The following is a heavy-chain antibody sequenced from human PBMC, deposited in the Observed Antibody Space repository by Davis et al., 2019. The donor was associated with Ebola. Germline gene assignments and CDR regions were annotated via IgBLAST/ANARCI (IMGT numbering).Heavy chain of an antibody. Sequence: ASVKVSCKASGYTFTDYAMHWVRQAPGQRREWRGWIKVGNGNSKHSQKCQGRVTITRDASASTAYMELSSLRSDDSAVYHCARAAGYQKYYYYYYYMDVWGQGTTVTVSS. CDR2: IKVGNGNS. V-gene: IGHV1-3*01. CDR3: ARAAGYQKYYYYYYYMDV. D-gene: IGHD2-2*01. J-gene: IGHJ6*03. CDR1: GYTFTDYA.